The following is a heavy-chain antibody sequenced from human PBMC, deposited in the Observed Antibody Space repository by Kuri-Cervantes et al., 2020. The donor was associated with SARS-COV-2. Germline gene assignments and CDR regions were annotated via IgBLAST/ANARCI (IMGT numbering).Heavy chain of an antibody. CDR1: GGSFSGYY. D-gene: IGHD2-2*01. CDR2: INHSGST. J-gene: IGHJ4*02. V-gene: IGHV4-34*09. Sequence: LRLSCAVYGGSFSGYYWSWIRQPPGKGLEWIGEINHSGSTNYNPSLKSRVTISVDTSKNQFSLKLSSVTAADTAVYYCARRMGCSSTSCSFFDYWGQGTLVTVSS. CDR3: ARRMGCSSTSCSFFDY.